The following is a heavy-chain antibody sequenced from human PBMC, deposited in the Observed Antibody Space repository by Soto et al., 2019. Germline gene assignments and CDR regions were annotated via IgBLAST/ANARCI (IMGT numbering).Heavy chain of an antibody. V-gene: IGHV1-3*01. Sequence: QVQLVQSGAEVKKPGASVKVYCKASGYTFTSYAMHWVRQAPGQRLEWMGWINAGNGNTKYPQKFQGRVTITSDTSASTAYMELSSLRSEDTAVYYCARESIAAADYWGQGTLVTVSS. CDR2: INAGNGNT. J-gene: IGHJ4*02. CDR3: ARESIAAADY. CDR1: GYTFTSYA. D-gene: IGHD6-13*01.